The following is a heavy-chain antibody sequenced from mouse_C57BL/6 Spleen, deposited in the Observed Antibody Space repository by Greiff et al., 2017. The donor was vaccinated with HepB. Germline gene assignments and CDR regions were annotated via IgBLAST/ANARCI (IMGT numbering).Heavy chain of an antibody. CDR1: GFNIKDDY. CDR3: TITVPFGY. Sequence: EVKVVESGAELVRPGASVKLSCTASGFNIKDDYMHWVKQRPEQGLEWIGWIDPENGDTEYASKFQGKATITADTSSNTAYLQLSSLTSEDTAVYYCTITVPFGYWGQGTLVTVSA. D-gene: IGHD4-1*01. CDR2: IDPENGDT. V-gene: IGHV14-4*01. J-gene: IGHJ3*01.